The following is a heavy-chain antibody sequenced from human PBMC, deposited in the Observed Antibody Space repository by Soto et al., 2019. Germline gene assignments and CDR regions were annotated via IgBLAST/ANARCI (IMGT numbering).Heavy chain of an antibody. CDR2: ISSSSSYI. CDR3: ARIAAAGLTDTPFDY. D-gene: IGHD6-13*01. J-gene: IGHJ4*02. V-gene: IGHV3-21*01. CDR1: GFTFSSYS. Sequence: GGSLRLSCAASGFTFSSYSMNWVRQAPGKGLEWVSSISSSSSYIYYADSVKGRFTISRDNAKNSLYLQMNSLRAEDTAVYYCARIAAAGLTDTPFDYWGQGTLVTVSS.